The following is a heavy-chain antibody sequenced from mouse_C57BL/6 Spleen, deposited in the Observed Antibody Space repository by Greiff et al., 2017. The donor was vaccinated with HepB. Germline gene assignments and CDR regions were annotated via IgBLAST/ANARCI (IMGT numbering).Heavy chain of an antibody. CDR2: INPNNGGT. CDR3: ARSGDGNYESAKDY. D-gene: IGHD2-1*01. Sequence: EVQLQQSGPELVKPGASVKIPCKASGYTFTDYNMDWVKQSHGKSLEWIGDINPNNGGTIYNQKFKGKATLTVDKSSSTAYMELRSLTSEDTAVYYCARSGDGNYESAKDYWGQGASVTVSS. V-gene: IGHV1-18*01. CDR1: GYTFTDYN. J-gene: IGHJ4*01.